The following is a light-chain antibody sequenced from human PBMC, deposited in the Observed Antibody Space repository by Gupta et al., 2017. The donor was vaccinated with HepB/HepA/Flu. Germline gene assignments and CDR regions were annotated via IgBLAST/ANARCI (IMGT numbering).Light chain of an antibody. CDR3: QQANSLPLT. CDR1: QDVNRW. J-gene: IGKJ4*02. CDR2: DAS. V-gene: IGKV1-12*01. Sequence: DIQMTQSPSSVSASVGDRVTITCRASQDVNRWLAWYQQKPGRAPKLLIYDASPLQSGVPSRFSGSASGTDFTLTISSLQPEDFATYFCQQANSLPLTFGGGTKVEIK.